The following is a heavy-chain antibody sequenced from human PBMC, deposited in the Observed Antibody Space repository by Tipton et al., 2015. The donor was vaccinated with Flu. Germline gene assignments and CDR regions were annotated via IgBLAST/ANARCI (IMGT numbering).Heavy chain of an antibody. D-gene: IGHD2-2*01. CDR3: ARHVIFDCSSTSCSDAFDI. J-gene: IGHJ3*02. V-gene: IGHV4-59*08. CDR1: GGSISSYY. CDR2: IYYSGST. Sequence: TLSLTCTVSGGSISSYYWSWIRQPPGKGLEWIGYIYYSGSTNYNPSLKSRVTISVDTSKNQFSLKLSSVTAADTAVYYCARHVIFDCSSTSCSDAFDIWGQGTMVTVSS.